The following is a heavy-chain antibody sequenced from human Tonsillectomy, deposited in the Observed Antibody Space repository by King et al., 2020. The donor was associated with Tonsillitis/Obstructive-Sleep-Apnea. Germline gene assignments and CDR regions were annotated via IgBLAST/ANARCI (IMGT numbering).Heavy chain of an antibody. V-gene: IGHV3-30*18. CDR1: ASGFTFSSYG. CDR2: ISYDGSNK. J-gene: IGHJ6*03. D-gene: IGHD3-22*01. Sequence: VQLVESGGGVVQPGRSLRLSCAASASGFTFSSYGMHWVRQAPGKGLEWGAVISYDGSNKYYADYVAGRFTISSDNSKNTLFLQMNSLRDEDTAVYYCAKEQYYYDSSSGSTDYMDVWGKGTTITVSS. CDR3: AKEQYYYDSSSGSTDYMDV.